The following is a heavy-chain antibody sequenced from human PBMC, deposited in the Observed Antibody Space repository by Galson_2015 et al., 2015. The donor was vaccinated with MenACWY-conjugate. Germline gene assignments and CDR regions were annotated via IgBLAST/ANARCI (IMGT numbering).Heavy chain of an antibody. Sequence: SLRLSCAASGFSLSNDWMHWIRQAPGKGLVWVSRSNNDGSTTNYADSVKGRFTISRDNAKNTLYLQMNSLRAEDTAVYYCASSLAGVQGYWGQGTLVTVSS. J-gene: IGHJ4*02. CDR2: SNNDGSTT. CDR1: GFSLSNDW. CDR3: ASSLAGVQGY. D-gene: IGHD3-16*01. V-gene: IGHV3-74*01.